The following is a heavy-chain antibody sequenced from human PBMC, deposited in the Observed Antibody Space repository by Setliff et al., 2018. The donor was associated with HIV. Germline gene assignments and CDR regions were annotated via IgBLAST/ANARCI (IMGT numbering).Heavy chain of an antibody. CDR1: GGTFSSYA. J-gene: IGHJ3*01. CDR2: IIPIFGTV. V-gene: IGHV1-69*13. Sequence: SVKVSCKASGGTFSSYAISWVRQAPGQGLEWMGGIIPIFGTVRYAQKFQGRVTITADESMSTAYMELRSLRSDDTAVYYCARPLPIGGYCSSTSRQGAFDFWGQGTMVTVSS. D-gene: IGHD2-2*01. CDR3: ARPLPIGGYCSSTSRQGAFDF.